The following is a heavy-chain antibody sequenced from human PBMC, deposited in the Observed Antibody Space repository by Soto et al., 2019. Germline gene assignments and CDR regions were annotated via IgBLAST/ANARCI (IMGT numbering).Heavy chain of an antibody. CDR3: ARYFCSTTTCYSFDY. Sequence: SETLSLTCTVSGGSISSYYWTWIRQPPGKGLEWIGYIYYSGSTKYNPSLKSRVTMSVDTSKNQFSLKLTSVTAADTAVYYCARYFCSTTTCYSFDYWGQGTLVTVS. J-gene: IGHJ4*02. D-gene: IGHD2-2*01. V-gene: IGHV4-59*08. CDR1: GGSISSYY. CDR2: IYYSGST.